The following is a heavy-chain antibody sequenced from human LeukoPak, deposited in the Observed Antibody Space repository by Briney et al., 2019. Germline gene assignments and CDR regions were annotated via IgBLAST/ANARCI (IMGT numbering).Heavy chain of an antibody. V-gene: IGHV3-74*01. J-gene: IGHJ3*02. Sequence: GGSLRLSCAASGFTFRTFWMHWVRQAPGKGLVWVSRINSDGSFTNYADSVKGRFTISRDNAKNTLYLRMNSLRGEDTAIYYCATSGRYAEDAFDIWGQGTMVTVSS. CDR1: GFTFRTFW. D-gene: IGHD3-16*01. CDR2: INSDGSFT. CDR3: ATSGRYAEDAFDI.